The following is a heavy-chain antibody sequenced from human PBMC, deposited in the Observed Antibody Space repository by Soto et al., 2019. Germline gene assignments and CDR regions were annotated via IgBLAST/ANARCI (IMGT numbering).Heavy chain of an antibody. CDR3: ARGGDCSSTSCLHFDY. CDR2: IIPIFGTA. V-gene: IGHV1-69*01. D-gene: IGHD2-2*01. Sequence: QVQLVQSGAEVKKPGSSVKVSCKASGGTFSSYAISWVRQAPGQGLEWMGGIIPIFGTANYAQKFQGRVTITADESTSTAYMELSSLRSEDTAVYYCARGGDCSSTSCLHFDYWGQGTLVTVSS. J-gene: IGHJ4*02. CDR1: GGTFSSYA.